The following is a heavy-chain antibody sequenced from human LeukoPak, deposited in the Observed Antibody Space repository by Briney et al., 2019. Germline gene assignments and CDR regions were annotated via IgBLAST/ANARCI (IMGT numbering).Heavy chain of an antibody. D-gene: IGHD2-2*01. CDR3: ALKYCSSTSCYRRNYYYYMDV. J-gene: IGHJ6*03. Sequence: GSSVKVSFKASGGTFSSYAISWVRQAPGQGLEWMGGLLPIFGTANYAQKFQGRVTITADESTSTAYMELSSLRSEDTAVYYCALKYCSSTSCYRRNYYYYMDVWGKGTTVTVSS. V-gene: IGHV1-69*01. CDR1: GGTFSSYA. CDR2: LLPIFGTA.